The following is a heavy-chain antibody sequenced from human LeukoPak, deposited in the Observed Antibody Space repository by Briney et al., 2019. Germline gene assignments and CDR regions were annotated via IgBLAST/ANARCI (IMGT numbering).Heavy chain of an antibody. CDR2: ISSNGGST. Sequence: PGGSLRLSCAASGFTFSSYAMHWVRQAPGKGLEYVSAISSNGGSTYYANSVKGRFTISRDNSKNTLYLQMGSLRAEDMAVYYCARSVRSGYDYWGQGTLVAVSS. CDR1: GFTFSSYA. CDR3: ARSVRSGYDY. J-gene: IGHJ4*02. V-gene: IGHV3-64*01. D-gene: IGHD5-12*01.